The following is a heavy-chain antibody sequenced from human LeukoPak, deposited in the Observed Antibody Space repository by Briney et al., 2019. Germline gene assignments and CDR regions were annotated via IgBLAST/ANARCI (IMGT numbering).Heavy chain of an antibody. Sequence: GGSLRLSCAASGFTFSSYSMNWVRQAPGKGLEWVSYISSSSSTIYYADSVKGRFTISRDNSKNSLYLQMNSLRTEDTALYYCAKAGGSYCSGGSCYIFDYWGQGTLVTVSS. J-gene: IGHJ4*02. D-gene: IGHD2-15*01. CDR1: GFTFSSYS. CDR3: AKAGGSYCSGGSCYIFDY. V-gene: IGHV3-48*04. CDR2: ISSSSSTI.